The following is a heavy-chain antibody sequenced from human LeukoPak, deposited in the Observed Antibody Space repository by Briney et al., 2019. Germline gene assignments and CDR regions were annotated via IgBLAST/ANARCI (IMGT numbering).Heavy chain of an antibody. J-gene: IGHJ4*02. D-gene: IGHD1-26*01. CDR3: AKFHPRGSKDCFCD. V-gene: IGHV3-23*01. CDR1: GFTFSSYG. CDR2: ISSSGGST. Sequence: GGSLRLSCAASGFTFSSYGMNWVRQAPGKGLEWVSAISSSGGSTYYAASVKGRLTISRDNTKNPLYLKMNSLRAGDTTVYKWAKFHPRGSKDCFCDWGQGTLVT.